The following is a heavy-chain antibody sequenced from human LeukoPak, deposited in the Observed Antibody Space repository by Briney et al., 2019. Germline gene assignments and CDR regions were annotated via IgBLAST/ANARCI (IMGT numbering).Heavy chain of an antibody. D-gene: IGHD2-8*02. CDR3: ARAPGGVLFDY. Sequence: SETLSLTCTVSGGSISSYYWSWIRQPPGKGLEWIGYVYYSGSTNYNPSLKSRVTISVDTSKNQFSLKLSSVTAADTAVYYCARAPGGVLFDYWGQGTLVTVSS. CDR1: GGSISSYY. V-gene: IGHV4-59*01. CDR2: VYYSGST. J-gene: IGHJ4*02.